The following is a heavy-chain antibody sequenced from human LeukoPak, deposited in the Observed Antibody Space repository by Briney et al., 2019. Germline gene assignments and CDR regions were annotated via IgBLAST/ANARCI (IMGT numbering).Heavy chain of an antibody. CDR2: INPNSGGT. CDR1: GYTFTGYY. J-gene: IGHJ5*02. D-gene: IGHD3/OR15-3a*01. V-gene: IGHV1-2*02. Sequence: ASVKVSCKASGYTFTGYYMHWVRQAPGQGLEWMGWINPNSGGTNYAQKFQGRVTMTRDTSISTAYMELSRLRSDDTAVYYCARVNGGTGYYRFDPWGQGTLVTVSS. CDR3: ARVNGGTGYYRFDP.